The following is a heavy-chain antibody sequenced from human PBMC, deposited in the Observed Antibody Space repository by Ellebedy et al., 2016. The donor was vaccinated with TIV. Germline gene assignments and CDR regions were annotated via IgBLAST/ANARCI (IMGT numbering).Heavy chain of an antibody. V-gene: IGHV3-20*04. CDR2: INWNGGST. J-gene: IGHJ3*02. CDR1: GFTFSSYS. CDR3: ARGGSAAGGAFDI. Sequence: GESLKISXAASGFTFSSYSMNWVRQAPGKGLEWVSGINWNGGSTGYADSVKGRFTISRDNAKNSLYLQMNSLRAEDTALYYCARGGSAAGGAFDIWGQGTMVTVSS. D-gene: IGHD6-13*01.